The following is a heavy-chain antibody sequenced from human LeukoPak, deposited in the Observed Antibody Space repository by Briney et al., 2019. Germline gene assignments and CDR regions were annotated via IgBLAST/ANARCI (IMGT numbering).Heavy chain of an antibody. D-gene: IGHD3-9*01. Sequence: SETLSLTCTVSGVYISKSHWSWIRQPPGKGPEWIGYISYNGSPDYSPSVKSRVTISTDTSKNQFSLILSSVTAADTAVYYCAKDHWLLSAKTGHYYGLDVWGQGTTVTVS. CDR3: AKDHWLLSAKTGHYYGLDV. CDR2: ISYNGSP. V-gene: IGHV4-59*01. J-gene: IGHJ6*02. CDR1: GVYISKSH.